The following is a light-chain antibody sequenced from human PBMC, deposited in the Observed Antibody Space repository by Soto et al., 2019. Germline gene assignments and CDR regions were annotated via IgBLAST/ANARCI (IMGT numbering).Light chain of an antibody. CDR2: SXS. J-gene: IGKJ1*01. V-gene: IGKV3-20*01. CDR1: QSVSSSH. CDR3: QQYGSSTRT. Sequence: DILFTQSPGTLSLFPGEGATLSCIASQSVSSSHLALFQQKPGQAPKLXXDSXSTRAAGCPDRLSGSGSGTDFTLTISRLEPEDFSVYYCQQYGSSTRTFGQGTKVDIK.